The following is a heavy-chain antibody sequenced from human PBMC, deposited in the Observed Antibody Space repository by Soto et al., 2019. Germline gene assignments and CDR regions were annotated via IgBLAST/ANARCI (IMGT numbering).Heavy chain of an antibody. D-gene: IGHD4-17*01. CDR3: ARDRLAPYGNSMDD. CDR1: GFTFRSYG. Sequence: QMQLVESGGGVVQPGRSLRLSCAASGFTFRSYGIHWVRQAPGKGLEWVSLIWFDGSKKYYVDSVKGRFAISRDNSKNSLYLQMNSLRVKDTAVYYCARDRLAPYGNSMDDWGQGTTVTVSS. J-gene: IGHJ6*02. V-gene: IGHV3-33*01. CDR2: IWFDGSKK.